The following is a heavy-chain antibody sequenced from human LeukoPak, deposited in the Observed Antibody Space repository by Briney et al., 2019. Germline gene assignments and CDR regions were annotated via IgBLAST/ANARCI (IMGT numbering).Heavy chain of an antibody. J-gene: IGHJ4*02. V-gene: IGHV3-30*02. D-gene: IGHD3-22*01. Sequence: PGGSLRLSCAASGFTFSSYGMHWVRQAPGKGLEWVAVIWYDGSNKYYADSVKGRFTISRDNSKNTLYLQMNSLRAEDTAVYYCAKMVSGRYYYDSSGYSFDYWGQGTLVTVSS. CDR3: AKMVSGRYYYDSSGYSFDY. CDR2: IWYDGSNK. CDR1: GFTFSSYG.